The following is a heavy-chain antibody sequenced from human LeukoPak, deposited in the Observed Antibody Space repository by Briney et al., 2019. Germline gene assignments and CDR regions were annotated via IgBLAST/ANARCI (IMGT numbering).Heavy chain of an antibody. Sequence: GGSLRLSCAASGVTFSSYGMHWVRQAPGKGLEWGAVISYDGSNKYYADSVKGRFTISRDNSKNTLYLQMNSLRAEDTAVYYCAKDKGGSYYYYGMDVWGQGTTVTVSS. D-gene: IGHD1-26*01. CDR2: ISYDGSNK. CDR1: GVTFSSYG. CDR3: AKDKGGSYYYYGMDV. J-gene: IGHJ6*02. V-gene: IGHV3-30*18.